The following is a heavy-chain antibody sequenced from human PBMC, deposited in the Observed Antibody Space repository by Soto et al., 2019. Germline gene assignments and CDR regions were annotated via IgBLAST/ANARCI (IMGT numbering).Heavy chain of an antibody. D-gene: IGHD4-17*01. CDR3: ARTPSTVTTGYYYYGMDV. V-gene: IGHV4-59*08. J-gene: IGHJ6*02. CDR2: IYYSGST. CDR1: GGSISSYY. Sequence: SETLSLTCTVSGGSISSYYWSWIRQPPGKGLEWIGYIYYSGSTNYNPSLKSRVTISVDTSKNQFSLKLSSVTAADTAVYYCARTPSTVTTGYYYYGMDVWGQGTTVTVS.